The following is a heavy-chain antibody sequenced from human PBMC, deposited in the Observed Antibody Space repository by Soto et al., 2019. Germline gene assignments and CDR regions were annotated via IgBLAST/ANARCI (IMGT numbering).Heavy chain of an antibody. CDR2: VDPNDSFA. V-gene: IGHV5-10-1*01. CDR1: EYSFRIYW. CDR3: ARHQSGSGNSNFDF. J-gene: IGHJ4*02. Sequence: PGESLKISCQAFEYSFRIYWISWVRQKPGGGLEWMGRVDPNDSFATYSPSFEGHVSISVDKSTNIVYLQWRSLRASDTATYYCARHQSGSGNSNFDFWGRGTPVTVS. D-gene: IGHD3-10*01.